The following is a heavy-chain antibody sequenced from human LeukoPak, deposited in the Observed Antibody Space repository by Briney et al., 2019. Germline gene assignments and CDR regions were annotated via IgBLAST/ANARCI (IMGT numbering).Heavy chain of an antibody. CDR2: TFPHGSDT. V-gene: IGHV5-51*01. J-gene: IGHJ4*02. Sequence: GESLKISCKGSGYTFSSYWIGWVRQMPGKGLEWMGITFPHGSDTKYSPSFQGQVTISADMSINTAYLQWSSLKASDTAMYFCARHRDGFFDYWGRGTLVTVSS. CDR1: GYTFSSYW. CDR3: ARHRDGFFDY.